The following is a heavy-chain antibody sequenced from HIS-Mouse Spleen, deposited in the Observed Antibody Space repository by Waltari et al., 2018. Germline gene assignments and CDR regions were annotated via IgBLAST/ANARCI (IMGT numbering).Heavy chain of an antibody. CDR2: ISYDGSNK. Sequence: QVQLVESGGGVVQPGRSLRLSCAASGFTFSSYGMHWVRQAPGKGLEWVAVISYDGSNKYYADSVKGRFTISRDNSKNTLYLQMNSLRAEDTAVYYCAKDIPGDYGYWGQGTLVTVSS. CDR1: GFTFSSYG. D-gene: IGHD4-17*01. CDR3: AKDIPGDYGY. J-gene: IGHJ4*02. V-gene: IGHV3-30*18.